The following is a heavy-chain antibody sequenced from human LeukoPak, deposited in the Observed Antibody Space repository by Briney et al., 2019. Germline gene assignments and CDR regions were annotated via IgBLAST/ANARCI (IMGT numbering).Heavy chain of an antibody. V-gene: IGHV4-34*01. CDR3: AREGNPVYGSGSSYWYFDL. D-gene: IGHD3-10*01. Sequence: SETLSLTCAVYGGSFSGYYWSWIRQPPGKGLEWIGEINHSGSTNYNPSLKSRVTISVDTSKNQFSLKLSSVTAADTAVYYCAREGNPVYGSGSSYWYFDLWGRGTLVTVSS. J-gene: IGHJ2*01. CDR1: GGSFSGYY. CDR2: INHSGST.